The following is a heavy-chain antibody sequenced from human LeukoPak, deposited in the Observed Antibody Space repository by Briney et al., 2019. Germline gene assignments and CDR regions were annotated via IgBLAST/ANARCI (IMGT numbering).Heavy chain of an antibody. CDR1: GGTFISYA. D-gene: IGHD3-10*01. CDR2: IIPIFGTA. CDR3: ASPYYYGSGSYYAFDP. V-gene: IGHV1-69*06. Sequence: SVTVSCKASGGTFISYAISWVRQAPGQGVEWMGGIIPIFGTANYAQKFQGRVTITADKSTSTAYMELSSLRSEDTAVYYCASPYYYGSGSYYAFDPWGQGTLVTVSS. J-gene: IGHJ5*02.